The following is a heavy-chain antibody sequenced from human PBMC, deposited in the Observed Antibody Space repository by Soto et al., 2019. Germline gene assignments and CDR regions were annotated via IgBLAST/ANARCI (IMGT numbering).Heavy chain of an antibody. CDR3: ARVTVTTARYYYYYMDV. D-gene: IGHD4-4*01. CDR2: IYYSGST. Sequence: PSETLSLTCTFSGGSIISYYWSWIRQPPGKGLEWIGYIYYSGSTNYNPSLKSRVTISVDTSKNQFSLKLSSVTTADTAVYYCARVTVTTARYYYYYMDVWGKGTTVTVSS. CDR1: GGSIISYY. V-gene: IGHV4-59*12. J-gene: IGHJ6*03.